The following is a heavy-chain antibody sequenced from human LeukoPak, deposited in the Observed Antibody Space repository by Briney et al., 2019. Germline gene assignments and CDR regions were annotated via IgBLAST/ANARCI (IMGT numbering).Heavy chain of an antibody. CDR1: GYSISSGYY. CDR3: ARNSWYQLLRYYYYYMDV. CDR2: IYHSGST. V-gene: IGHV4-38-2*01. D-gene: IGHD2-2*01. Sequence: SETLSLTCAVSGYSISSGYYWGWIRQPPGKGLEWIGSIYHSGSTYYNPSLKSRVTISVDTSKNQFSLKLSSVTAADTAVYYCARNSWYQLLRYYYYYMDVWGKGTTVTVSS. J-gene: IGHJ6*03.